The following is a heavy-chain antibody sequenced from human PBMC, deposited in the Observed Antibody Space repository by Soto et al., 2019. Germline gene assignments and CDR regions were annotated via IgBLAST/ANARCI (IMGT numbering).Heavy chain of an antibody. D-gene: IGHD2-21*01. Sequence: HVQLLQSGAEVKKPGSSVKVSCKDSGGTFSTYSMFWVRQAPGQGLEWMGRIIPMLGIRNYAQRFQDRVTITADKSTATAHMELSSLRSEDTALYYCTIGSWSGEVFDIWGQGTMVTVSS. CDR3: TIGSWSGEVFDI. J-gene: IGHJ3*02. V-gene: IGHV1-69*02. CDR1: GGTFSTYS. CDR2: IIPMLGIR.